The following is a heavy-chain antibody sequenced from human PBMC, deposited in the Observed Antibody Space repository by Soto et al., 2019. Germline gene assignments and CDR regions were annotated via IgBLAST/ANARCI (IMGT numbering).Heavy chain of an antibody. CDR1: GGSISSYY. V-gene: IGHV4-59*01. D-gene: IGHD3-10*01. CDR2: IYYSGST. J-gene: IGHJ5*02. CDR3: ARMTDYYGSGPNWFDP. Sequence: PSETLSLTCTVSGGSISSYYWSWIRQPPGKGLEWVGYIYYSGSTNYNPSLKSRVTISVDTSKNQFSLKLSSVTAADTAVYYCARMTDYYGSGPNWFDPWGQGTLVTVSS.